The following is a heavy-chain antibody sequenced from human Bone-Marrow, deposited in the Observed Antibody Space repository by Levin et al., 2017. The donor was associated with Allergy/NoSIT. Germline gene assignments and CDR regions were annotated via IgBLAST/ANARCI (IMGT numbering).Heavy chain of an antibody. V-gene: IGHV4-39*01. CDR1: GGSISSTTYY. D-gene: IGHD3-22*01. CDR2: IYYSGST. Sequence: PSETLSLTCTVSGGSISSTTYYWGWVRQPPGKTLEWIGSIYYSGSTYYNPSLKSRVSISVDTSKNQFSLKLSSVTAADTAVYYCARTVYYYDSSGYLFDFWGPGTLVTVSS. J-gene: IGHJ4*02. CDR3: ARTVYYYDSSGYLFDF.